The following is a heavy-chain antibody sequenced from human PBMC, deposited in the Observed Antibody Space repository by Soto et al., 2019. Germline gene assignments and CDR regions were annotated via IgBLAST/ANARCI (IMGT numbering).Heavy chain of an antibody. CDR1: GYTFTGYY. V-gene: IGHV1-69*13. J-gene: IGHJ5*02. D-gene: IGHD1-26*01. CDR2: IIPIFGTA. CDR3: ARDSGSYP. Sequence: SVKVSCKASGYTFTGYYVHWVRQAPGQGLEWMGGIIPIFGTANYAQKFQGRVTITADESTSTAYMELSSLRSEDTAVYYCARDSGSYPWGQGTLGTGSP.